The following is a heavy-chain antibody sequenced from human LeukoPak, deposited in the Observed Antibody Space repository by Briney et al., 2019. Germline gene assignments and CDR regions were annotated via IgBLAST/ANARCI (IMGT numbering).Heavy chain of an antibody. CDR2: ISTTAGNT. CDR1: GFTFSTSA. Sequence: GGSLRLSCAASGFTFSTSAMSWVRQAPGKGLGWVSSISTTAGNTYYADSVKGRFTISRDNSNNTLYLQMNSLTAEDTAVYYCTKRAEFGGFDPWGQGTLVTVSS. J-gene: IGHJ5*02. CDR3: TKRAEFGGFDP. D-gene: IGHD3-10*01. V-gene: IGHV3-23*01.